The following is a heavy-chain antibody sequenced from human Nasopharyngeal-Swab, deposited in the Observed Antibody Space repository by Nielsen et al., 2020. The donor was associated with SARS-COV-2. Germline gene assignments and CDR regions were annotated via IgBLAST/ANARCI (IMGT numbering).Heavy chain of an antibody. V-gene: IGHV1-69*13. CDR1: GGTFSSYA. Sequence: SVKVSYKASGGTFSSYAISWVRQAPGQGLEWMGGIIPIFGTANYAQKFQGRVTITADESTSTAYMELSSLRSEDTAVYYCAAELIASGWYSGYYYYGMDVWGQGTTVTVSS. J-gene: IGHJ6*02. CDR2: IIPIFGTA. D-gene: IGHD6-19*01. CDR3: AAELIASGWYSGYYYYGMDV.